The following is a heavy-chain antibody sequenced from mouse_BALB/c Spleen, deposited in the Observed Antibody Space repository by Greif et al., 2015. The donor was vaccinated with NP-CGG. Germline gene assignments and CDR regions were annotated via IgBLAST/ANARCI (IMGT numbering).Heavy chain of an antibody. CDR1: GFSLTSYG. CDR3: ARNYYGSSYYAMDY. D-gene: IGHD1-1*01. V-gene: IGHV2-4-1*01. J-gene: IGHJ4*01. Sequence: VQRVESGPGLVQPSQSLSITCTVSGFSLTSYGVHWVRQSPGKGLEWLGVIWSGGSTDYNAAFISRLSISKDNSKSQVFFKMNSLQADDTAIYYCARNYYGSSYYAMDYWGQGTSVTVPS. CDR2: IWSGGST.